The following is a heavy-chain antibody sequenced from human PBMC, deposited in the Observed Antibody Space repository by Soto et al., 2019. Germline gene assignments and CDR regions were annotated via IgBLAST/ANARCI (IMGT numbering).Heavy chain of an antibody. Sequence: SVKVSCRASGGTFSSYASSWVRQAPGQGLEWMGGIIPIFGTANYAQKFQGRVTITADESTSTAYMELSSLRSEDTAVYYCASACTNGVCEKEYYYYGMDVWAQGTTVTVSS. D-gene: IGHD2-8*01. CDR3: ASACTNGVCEKEYYYYGMDV. J-gene: IGHJ6*02. CDR2: IIPIFGTA. CDR1: GGTFSSYA. V-gene: IGHV1-69*13.